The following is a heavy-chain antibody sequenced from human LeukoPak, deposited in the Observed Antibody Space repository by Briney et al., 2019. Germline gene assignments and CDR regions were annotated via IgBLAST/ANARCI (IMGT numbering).Heavy chain of an antibody. J-gene: IGHJ5*02. CDR3: ARSDNWNYSFWFDP. V-gene: IGHV4-39*01. Sequence: KPSETLSLTCTVPGGSISSSSYYWGWIRQPPGKGVEGVGSIYYSGSTYYNPSLKSRVTISVDTSKNQFSLKLSSVTAADTAVYYCARSDNWNYSFWFDPWGQGTLVTVSS. D-gene: IGHD1-7*01. CDR2: IYYSGST. CDR1: GGSISSSSYY.